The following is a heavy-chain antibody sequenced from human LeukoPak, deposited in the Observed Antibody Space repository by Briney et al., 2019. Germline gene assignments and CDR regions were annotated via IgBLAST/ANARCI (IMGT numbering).Heavy chain of an antibody. CDR2: IYYSGST. Sequence: PSETLSFTCTVSGGSISGYYWSWIRQPPGKGLEWIGYIYYSGSTNYNPSLESRVTISVDTSKNQFSLKLSSVTAADTAVYYCARDSIRDFWSGYYSGHYYMDVWGKGTTVTVSS. J-gene: IGHJ6*03. V-gene: IGHV4-59*01. CDR3: ARDSIRDFWSGYYSGHYYMDV. CDR1: GGSISGYY. D-gene: IGHD3-3*01.